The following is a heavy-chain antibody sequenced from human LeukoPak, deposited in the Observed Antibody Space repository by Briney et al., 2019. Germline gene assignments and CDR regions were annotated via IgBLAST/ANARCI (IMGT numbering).Heavy chain of an antibody. J-gene: IGHJ6*02. V-gene: IGHV3-21*01. CDR1: GFTFSSYS. Sequence: GGSLRLSCAASGFTFSSYSMNWVRQAPGKGLEWVSSISSSSSYIYYADSVKGRFTISRDNAKNSLYLQMNSLRAEDTAVYYCARETVIVVEDYYYGMDVWGQGTTVTVSS. CDR2: ISSSSSYI. CDR3: ARETVIVVEDYYYGMDV. D-gene: IGHD3-22*01.